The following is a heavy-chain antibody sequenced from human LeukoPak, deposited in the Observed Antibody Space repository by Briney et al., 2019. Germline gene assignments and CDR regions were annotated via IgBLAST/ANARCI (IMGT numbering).Heavy chain of an antibody. D-gene: IGHD3-22*01. CDR3: AKINPHYYDSSGRRGPIDY. J-gene: IGHJ4*02. Sequence: SETLSLTCTVSGGSISSHYWSWIRQPPGKGLEWIGYIYYSGSTNYNPSLKSRVTISVDTSKNQFSLKLSSVTAADTAVYYCAKINPHYYDSSGRRGPIDYWGQGTLVTVSS. CDR2: IYYSGST. V-gene: IGHV4-59*11. CDR1: GGSISSHY.